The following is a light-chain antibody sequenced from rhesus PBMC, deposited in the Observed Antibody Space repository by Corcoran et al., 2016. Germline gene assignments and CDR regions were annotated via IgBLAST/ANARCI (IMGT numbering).Light chain of an antibody. Sequence: DIQMTQSPSSLSSSVGDTVTITCRASQGIRSYLDWYQQRPGKAPKPLIYNASNWESGVPSRFSGIGSGTDFTLTIGSLQPEDFATIYCQHHNSYPLTFGGGTKVEIK. CDR1: QGIRSY. J-gene: IGKJ4*01. CDR2: NAS. V-gene: IGKV1S14*01. CDR3: QHHNSYPLT.